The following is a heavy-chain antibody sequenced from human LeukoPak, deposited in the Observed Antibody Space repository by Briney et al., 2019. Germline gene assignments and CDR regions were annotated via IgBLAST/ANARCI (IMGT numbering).Heavy chain of an antibody. J-gene: IGHJ4*02. CDR1: GFTFSSYG. V-gene: IGHV3-33*06. CDR3: AKDGCGGDCYPYYFDY. CDR2: MWYDGSNK. Sequence: GGSLRVSCAASGFTFSSYGMHWVRQAPGKGLEWVAVMWYDGSNKYYADSVKGRFTISRDNSKNTLYLQMNSLRAEDTAVYYCAKDGCGGDCYPYYFDYWGQGTLVTVSS. D-gene: IGHD2-21*02.